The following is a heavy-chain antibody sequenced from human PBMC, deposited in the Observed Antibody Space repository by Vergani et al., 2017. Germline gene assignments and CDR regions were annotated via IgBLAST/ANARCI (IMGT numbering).Heavy chain of an antibody. Sequence: EVQLLESGGGLVQPGGSLRLSCAASGFTFSSYAMSWVRQAPGKGLEWVSAISGSGGSTYYADSVKGRFTISRDNSKTTLYLQMNSLRAEDTAVYYCAKGGSSGPHYYYGMDVWGQGTTVTVSS. D-gene: IGHD6-6*01. CDR2: ISGSGGST. J-gene: IGHJ6*02. V-gene: IGHV3-23*01. CDR3: AKGGSSGPHYYYGMDV. CDR1: GFTFSSYA.